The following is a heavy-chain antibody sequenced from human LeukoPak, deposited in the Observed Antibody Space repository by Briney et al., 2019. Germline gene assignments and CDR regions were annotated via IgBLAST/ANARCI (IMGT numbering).Heavy chain of an antibody. CDR3: ASRGDRYCSSTSCWTYDY. CDR1: GGSFSGYY. J-gene: IGHJ4*02. Sequence: SSETLSLTCAVYGGSFSGYYWSWIRQPPGKGLERIGEINHSGSTNYNPSLKSRVTISVDTSKNQFSLKLSSVTAADTAVYYCASRGDRYCSSTSCWTYDYWGQGTLVTVSS. V-gene: IGHV4-34*01. D-gene: IGHD2-2*01. CDR2: INHSGST.